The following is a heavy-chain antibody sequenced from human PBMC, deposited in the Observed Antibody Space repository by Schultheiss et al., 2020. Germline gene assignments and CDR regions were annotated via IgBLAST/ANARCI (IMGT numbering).Heavy chain of an antibody. CDR1: GFTFGDYA. V-gene: IGHV3-49*03. D-gene: IGHD3-22*01. J-gene: IGHJ5*02. Sequence: GGSLRLSCTTSGFTFGDYAVSWFRQAPGKGLEWVGFVRGKAYGGTTQYAASVRGRFTMSRDDSKSIAYLQMDSLKTEDTAVYYCTTSYDSSGYYPGPGSTWGQGTLVTVSS. CDR3: TTSYDSSGYYPGPGST. CDR2: VRGKAYGGTT.